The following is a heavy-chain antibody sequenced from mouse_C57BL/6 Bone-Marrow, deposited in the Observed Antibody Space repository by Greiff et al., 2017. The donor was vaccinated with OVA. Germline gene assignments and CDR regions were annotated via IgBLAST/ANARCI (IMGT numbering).Heavy chain of an antibody. J-gene: IGHJ4*01. CDR2: IYPRSGNT. Sequence: VQLQQSGAELARPGASVKLSCKASGYTFTSYGISWVKQRTGQGLEWIGEIYPRSGNTYYNEKFKGKATLTADQSSSTAYMELRSLTSEDSAFYFCARGVRYYGSSYRNAMDYWGQGTSVTVSS. D-gene: IGHD1-1*01. CDR3: ARGVRYYGSSYRNAMDY. CDR1: GYTFTSYG. V-gene: IGHV1-81*01.